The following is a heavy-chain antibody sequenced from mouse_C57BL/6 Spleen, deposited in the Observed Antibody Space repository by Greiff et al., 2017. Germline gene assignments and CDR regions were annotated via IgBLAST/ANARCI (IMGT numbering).Heavy chain of an antibody. Sequence: EVQLVESGEGLVKPGGSLKLSCAASGFTFSSYSMSWVRQTPEKRLEWVAYISSGCDYIYYADTVKGRFTISIDNARNTLYLQMSSLKSEDTAMYYCTRGETGAWFAYWGQGTLVTVSA. J-gene: IGHJ3*01. D-gene: IGHD4-1*01. V-gene: IGHV5-9-1*02. CDR2: ISSGCDYI. CDR3: TRGETGAWFAY. CDR1: GFTFSSYS.